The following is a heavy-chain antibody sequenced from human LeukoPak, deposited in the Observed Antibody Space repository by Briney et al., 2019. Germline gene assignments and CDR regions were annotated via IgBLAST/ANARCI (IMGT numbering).Heavy chain of an antibody. J-gene: IGHJ4*02. CDR1: GFTLSSYA. Sequence: GGSLRLSCAASGFTLSSYAMHWVRQAPGKGLEWVAFIRYDGSNKYYADSVKGRFTISRDNSKNTLYLQMNSLRAEDTAVYYCAKLLMRGSGRDFDYWGQGTLVTVSS. CDR2: IRYDGSNK. D-gene: IGHD3-10*01. CDR3: AKLLMRGSGRDFDY. V-gene: IGHV3-30*02.